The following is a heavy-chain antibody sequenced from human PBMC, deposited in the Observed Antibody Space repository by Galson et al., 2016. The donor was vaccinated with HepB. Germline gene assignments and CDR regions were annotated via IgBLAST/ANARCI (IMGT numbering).Heavy chain of an antibody. J-gene: IGHJ3*02. CDR2: INTAKGDT. D-gene: IGHD2-8*02. Sequence: SVKVSCKASGYTFTAYAIHWVRQAPGQRLEWMAWINTAKGDTRYSQKLQGRVTLTRDTSATTASRELSSLRSEDTAVYYSARRLVGSYGNVFDIWGQGTLVAVSS. V-gene: IGHV1-3*04. CDR3: ARRLVGSYGNVFDI. CDR1: GYTFTAYA.